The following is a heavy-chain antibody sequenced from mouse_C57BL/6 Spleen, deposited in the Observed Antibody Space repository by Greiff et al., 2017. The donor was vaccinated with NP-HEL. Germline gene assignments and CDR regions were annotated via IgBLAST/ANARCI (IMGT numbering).Heavy chain of an antibody. J-gene: IGHJ4*01. D-gene: IGHD2-3*01. CDR1: GYAFSSSW. Sequence: QVQLQQSGPELVKPGASVKISCKASGYAFSSSWMNWVKQRPGKGLEWIGRIYPGDGDTNYNGKFKGKATLTADKSSSTAYMQLSSLTSEDSAVYFCARMGGGYYHYAMDYWGQGTSVTVSS. CDR3: ARMGGGYYHYAMDY. V-gene: IGHV1-82*01. CDR2: IYPGDGDT.